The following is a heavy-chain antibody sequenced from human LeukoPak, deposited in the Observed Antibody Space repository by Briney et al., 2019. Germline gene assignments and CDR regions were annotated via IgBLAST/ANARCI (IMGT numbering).Heavy chain of an antibody. CDR3: ARAPLPTGGWTDY. CDR1: GGSIGSNTYY. D-gene: IGHD6-19*01. J-gene: IGHJ4*02. V-gene: IGHV4-39*01. CDR2: IYYGGST. Sequence: PSETLSLTCTVSGGSIGSNTYYWDWIRQPPGKGLECIGSIYYGGSTYYNPSLKSRVIISVDTSKNQFSLKLSSVTAADTAVYYCARAPLPTGGWTDYWGQGTLVTVSS.